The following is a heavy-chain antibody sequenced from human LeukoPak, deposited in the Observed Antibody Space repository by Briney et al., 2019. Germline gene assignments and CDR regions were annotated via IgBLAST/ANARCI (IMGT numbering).Heavy chain of an antibody. CDR1: GFTFSSYG. CDR3: ARPDYDSGGYYDY. D-gene: IGHD3-22*01. CDR2: ILYDGSNK. Sequence: GSLRLSCAASGFTFSSYGMHWVRQAPGKGLEWVAVILYDGSNKYYADSVKGRFTISRDSSKNTLFLQMNSLRAEDTAVYYCARPDYDSGGYYDYWGQGTLVTVSS. V-gene: IGHV3-33*01. J-gene: IGHJ4*02.